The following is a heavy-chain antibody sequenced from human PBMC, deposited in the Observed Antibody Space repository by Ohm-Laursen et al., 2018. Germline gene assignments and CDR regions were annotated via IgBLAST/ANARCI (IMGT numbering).Heavy chain of an antibody. J-gene: IGHJ4*02. V-gene: IGHV1-2*02. CDR1: GYTFTGYS. Sequence: ASVNVSCKASGYTFTGYSMHWVRQAPGHGRGWMGWINPNSGGTNYAQKFQGRVTMTKDTSISTAYMELSRLRSDDTAVYYCARGRESYGLDYWGQGTLVTVSS. CDR2: INPNSGGT. CDR3: ARGRESYGLDY. D-gene: IGHD5-18*01.